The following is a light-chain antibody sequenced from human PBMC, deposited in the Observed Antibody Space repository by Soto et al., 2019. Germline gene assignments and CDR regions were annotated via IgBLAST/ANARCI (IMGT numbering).Light chain of an antibody. J-gene: IGLJ1*01. CDR2: DVS. CDR3: SSYTSRTTYV. CDR1: SSDVGVYNY. V-gene: IGLV2-11*01. Sequence: QSVLTQPRSVSGSPGQSVTISCTGTSSDVGVYNYVSWYQQYPGKAPKIMIYDVSKRPSGVPDRFSGSKSDNTASLTISGLQAEDEADYYCSSYTSRTTYVFGTGTKVTVL.